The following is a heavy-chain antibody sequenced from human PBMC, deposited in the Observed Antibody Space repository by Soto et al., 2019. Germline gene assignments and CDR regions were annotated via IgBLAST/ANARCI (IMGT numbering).Heavy chain of an antibody. V-gene: IGHV3-23*01. Sequence: GGSLRLSCAASGFTFSSYAMSWVRQAPGKGLEWVSAISGSGGSTYYADSVKGRFTISRDNSKNTLYLQMNSLRAEDTAVYYCASCSGGSCYFTSFDYWGQGTLVTVSS. CDR1: GFTFSSYA. J-gene: IGHJ4*02. CDR2: ISGSGGST. D-gene: IGHD2-15*01. CDR3: ASCSGGSCYFTSFDY.